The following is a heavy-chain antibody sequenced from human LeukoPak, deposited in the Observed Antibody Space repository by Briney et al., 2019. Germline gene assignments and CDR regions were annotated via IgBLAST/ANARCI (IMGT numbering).Heavy chain of an antibody. J-gene: IGHJ4*02. CDR1: GFTFSSDA. CDR3: ARVGVVAATKTVWDYFHY. D-gene: IGHD2-15*01. V-gene: IGHV3-30*04. Sequence: GGSLRLSCAASGFTFSSDAMHCVRQAPGKGLEWVAVISYDGSNKYYADSVKGRFTISRDNSKNTLYLQMNSLRAEDTAVYYCARVGVVAATKTVWDYFHYWGQGTLVTVSS. CDR2: ISYDGSNK.